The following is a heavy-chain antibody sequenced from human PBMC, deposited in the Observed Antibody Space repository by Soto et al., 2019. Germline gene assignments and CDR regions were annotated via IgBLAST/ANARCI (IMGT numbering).Heavy chain of an antibody. Sequence: ASVKVSCKAPGDTFTSYYMHWVRQAPGHGLEWMGVINPNGGSTRFAQKFQGRVTMTRDTSTSTVYMELRGLTSEDTAVYYCAKDENYDFWSGYFDYRGQGTLVTVSS. J-gene: IGHJ4*02. V-gene: IGHV1-46*01. D-gene: IGHD3-3*01. CDR1: GDTFTSYY. CDR2: INPNGGST. CDR3: AKDENYDFWSGYFDY.